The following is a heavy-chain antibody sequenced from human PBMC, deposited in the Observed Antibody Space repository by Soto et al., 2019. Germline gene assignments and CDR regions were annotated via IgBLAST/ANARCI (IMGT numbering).Heavy chain of an antibody. CDR1: GYTFTSYG. D-gene: IGHD2-2*01. V-gene: IGHV1-18*01. J-gene: IGHJ6*02. CDR2: ISAYNGNT. Sequence: QVQLVQSGVEVKKPGASVKVSCKASGYTFTSYGISWVRQAPGQGLEWMGWISAYNGNTNYVQKIQGRVTMTTDTSTSTAYMELRSLRSDDTAVYYCARLPLKLPADPLWGMDVWGQGTTVTVSS. CDR3: ARLPLKLPADPLWGMDV.